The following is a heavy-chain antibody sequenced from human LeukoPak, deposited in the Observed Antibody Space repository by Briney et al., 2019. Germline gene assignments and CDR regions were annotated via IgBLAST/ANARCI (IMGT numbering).Heavy chain of an antibody. CDR2: IIPILGIA. CDR1: GGTFSSYA. J-gene: IGHJ6*03. D-gene: IGHD4-11*01. V-gene: IGHV1-69*04. Sequence: GASVKVSCKASGGTFSSYAISWVRQAPGQGLEWMGRIIPILGIANYAQKFQGRVTITADESTSTAYMELSSLRSEDTAAYYCARGVSYSNPSSPSVNYYYYMDVWGKGTTVTVSS. CDR3: ARGVSYSNPSSPSVNYYYYMDV.